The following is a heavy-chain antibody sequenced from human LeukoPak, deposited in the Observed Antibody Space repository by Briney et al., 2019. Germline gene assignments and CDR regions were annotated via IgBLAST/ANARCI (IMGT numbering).Heavy chain of an antibody. CDR3: AREGLAAARGAFDI. D-gene: IGHD6-13*01. CDR1: GGSIRSYY. Sequence: PSETLSLTCTVSGGSIRSYYWSWIRQPAGKGLEWIGRIYTSGSTNYNPSLKSRVTMSVDTSKNQFSLKLSSVTAADTAVYYCAREGLAAARGAFDIWGQGTMVTVSS. J-gene: IGHJ3*02. V-gene: IGHV4-4*07. CDR2: IYTSGST.